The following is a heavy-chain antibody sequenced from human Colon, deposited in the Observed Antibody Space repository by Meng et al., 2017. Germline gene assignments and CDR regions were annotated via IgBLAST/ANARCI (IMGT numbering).Heavy chain of an antibody. CDR1: GGSFSGFY. CDR3: ATGLRHGDWFDP. D-gene: IGHD4-17*01. V-gene: IGHV4-34*02. CDR2: IDHFGIS. J-gene: IGHJ5*02. Sequence: QVQIQRGGAGLLKPSEPLSLPGAVSGGSFSGFYWSWIRQPPGKGLEWIGEIDHFGISNYNSSLKGRLTMSVDTSKKQISLTLTSVTAADTAVYYCATGLRHGDWFDPWGPGTLVTVFS.